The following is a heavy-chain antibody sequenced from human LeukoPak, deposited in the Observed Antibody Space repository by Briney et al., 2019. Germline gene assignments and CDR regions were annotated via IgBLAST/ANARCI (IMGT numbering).Heavy chain of an antibody. CDR2: INHSGST. J-gene: IGHJ6*03. CDR3: AKVPWCYYFYMDV. Sequence: PSETLSLTCTVSGVSFSSYFLSWIRQPPGKGLEWIGEINHSGSTNYNPSLKSRVTIFVDKSKNQFSLKLSSVTAADTAVYYCAKVPWCYYFYMDVWGKGTTVTVSS. CDR1: GVSFSSYF. V-gene: IGHV4-34*01. D-gene: IGHD2-8*01.